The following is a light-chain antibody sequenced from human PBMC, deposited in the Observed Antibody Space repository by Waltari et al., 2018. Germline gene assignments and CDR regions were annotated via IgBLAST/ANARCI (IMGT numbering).Light chain of an antibody. CDR1: SSDVGYSNH. CDR2: EVN. J-gene: IGLJ3*02. Sequence: QSALTQPASVSGSPGQSITISCTGTSSDVGYSNHVSWYQHLPGKVPIVLISEVNIRPSGVSNRFSASKSGNTASLTISGLQAEDEADYYCTSHTSRGTWVFGGGTKVTVL. V-gene: IGLV2-14*01. CDR3: TSHTSRGTWV.